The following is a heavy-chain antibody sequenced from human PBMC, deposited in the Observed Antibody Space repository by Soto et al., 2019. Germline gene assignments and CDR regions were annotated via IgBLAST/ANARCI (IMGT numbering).Heavy chain of an antibody. J-gene: IGHJ4*02. CDR3: ARRYGSCFDS. V-gene: IGHV4-59*08. D-gene: IGHD5-18*01. Sequence: QVQLQESGPGLVKPSETLSLTCTVSGGSISSYYWSWIRQPPGKGLEWIGYIYYSGSTNYNPSLKSRVTIAADTSKNQYSLKLSSVTAADTAVYYCARRYGSCFDSWGQGTLVTVSS. CDR2: IYYSGST. CDR1: GGSISSYY.